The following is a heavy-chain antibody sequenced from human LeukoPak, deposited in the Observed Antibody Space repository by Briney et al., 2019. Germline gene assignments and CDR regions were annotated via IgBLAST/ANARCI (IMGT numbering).Heavy chain of an antibody. D-gene: IGHD6-13*01. J-gene: IGHJ5*02. V-gene: IGHV3-7*01. CDR2: IKQDGSEK. CDR1: GFTFSSYW. CDR3: ARDLEVAAADNNWFDP. Sequence: GGSLRLSCAASGFTFSSYWMSWVRQAPGKGLEWVANIKQDGSEKYYVDSVKGRFTISRDNAKNSLYLQMNSLRAEDTAVYYCARDLEVAAADNNWFDPWGQGTLVTVSP.